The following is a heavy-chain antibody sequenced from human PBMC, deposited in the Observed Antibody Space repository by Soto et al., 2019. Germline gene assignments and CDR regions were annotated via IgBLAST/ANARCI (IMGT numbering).Heavy chain of an antibody. D-gene: IGHD3-22*01. CDR3: ARGLRSSGYRRYYFDY. Sequence: SETLSLTCTVSGGSISGYYWSWIRQPPGKGLEWIGEINHSGSTNYNPSLKSRVTISVDTSKNQFSLKLSSVTAADTAVYYCARGLRSSGYRRYYFDYWGQGTLVTVSS. J-gene: IGHJ4*02. V-gene: IGHV4-34*01. CDR1: GGSISGYY. CDR2: INHSGST.